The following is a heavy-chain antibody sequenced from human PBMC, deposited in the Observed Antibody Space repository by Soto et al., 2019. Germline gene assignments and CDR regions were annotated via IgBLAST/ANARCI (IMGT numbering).Heavy chain of an antibody. V-gene: IGHV3-21*01. CDR1: GFTFSSYS. CDR2: ISSSSSYI. CDR3: ARDGVYSYSGIAHSRDAFDI. J-gene: IGHJ3*02. D-gene: IGHD5-18*01. Sequence: PGGSLRLSCAASGFTFSSYSMNWVRQAPGKGLEWVSSISSSSSYIYYADSVKGRFTISRDNAKNSLYLQMNSLRAEDTAVYYCARDGVYSYSGIAHSRDAFDIWGQGKMVTVSS.